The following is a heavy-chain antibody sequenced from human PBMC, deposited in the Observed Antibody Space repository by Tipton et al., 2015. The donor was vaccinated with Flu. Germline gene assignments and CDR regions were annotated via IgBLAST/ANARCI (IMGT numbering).Heavy chain of an antibody. J-gene: IGHJ4*02. Sequence: SLRLSCAASGFTFSSYSMNWVRQAPGKGLVWVSRINSDGSSTSYADSVKGRFTISRDNSKNTLYLQMNSLRAEDTAVYYCARAVGSGSYYGPPHYWGQGTLVTVSS. CDR2: INSDGSST. CDR1: GFTFSSYS. D-gene: IGHD3-10*01. CDR3: ARAVGSGSYYGPPHY. V-gene: IGHV3-74*01.